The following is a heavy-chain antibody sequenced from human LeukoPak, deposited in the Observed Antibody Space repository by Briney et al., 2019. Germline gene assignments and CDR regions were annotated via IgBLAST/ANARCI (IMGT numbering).Heavy chain of an antibody. V-gene: IGHV4-34*01. Sequence: SETLSLTCAVYGGSFSGFYWSWIRQPPEKGLEWIGEINHIGGTNYNPSLKSRVTMSVDTSKKQFSLNLTSVTAADTAVYYCARLPYGSGFWLHREGRDVWGKGTTVTISS. D-gene: IGHD3-10*01. CDR2: INHIGGT. J-gene: IGHJ6*04. CDR1: GGSFSGFY. CDR3: ARLPYGSGFWLHREGRDV.